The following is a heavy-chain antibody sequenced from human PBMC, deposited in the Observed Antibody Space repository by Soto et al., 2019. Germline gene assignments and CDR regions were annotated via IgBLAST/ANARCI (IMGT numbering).Heavy chain of an antibody. Sequence: ASVKVSCKASGYTFTSYAMHWVRQAPGQRLEWMGWINAGNGNTKYSQKFRGRVTITRDTSASTAYMELSSLRSEDTAVYYCARDRILRYFDSFDYWGQGTLVTVSS. CDR2: INAGNGNT. CDR3: ARDRILRYFDSFDY. D-gene: IGHD3-9*01. CDR1: GYTFTSYA. V-gene: IGHV1-3*01. J-gene: IGHJ4*02.